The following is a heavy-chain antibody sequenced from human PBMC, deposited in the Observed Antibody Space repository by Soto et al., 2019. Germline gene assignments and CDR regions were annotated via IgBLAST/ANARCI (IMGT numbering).Heavy chain of an antibody. V-gene: IGHV3-33*01. J-gene: IGHJ4*02. CDR2: IWYDGSNK. D-gene: IGHD2-15*01. CDR1: GFTFSSYG. Sequence: GGSLRLSCAASGFTFSSYGMHWVRQAPGKGLEWVAVIWYDGSNKYYADSVKGRFTISRDNSKNTLYLQMNSLRAEDTAVYYCARESYSGGSCYSCFHFDYWGQGTLVTVSS. CDR3: ARESYSGGSCYSCFHFDY.